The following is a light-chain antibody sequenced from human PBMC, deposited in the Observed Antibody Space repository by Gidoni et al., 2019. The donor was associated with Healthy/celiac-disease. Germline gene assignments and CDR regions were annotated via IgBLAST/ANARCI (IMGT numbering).Light chain of an antibody. CDR2: DAS. CDR3: QQRSSWPT. CDR1: QSVSSY. V-gene: IGKV3-11*01. Sequence: EIVLTQSPSTLSLSPGERATLSCRASQSVSSYLAWYQQKPGQAPTLLIYDASNRATGIPARFSGSGSGTDFTLTISSLEPEDFAVYYCQQRSSWPTFGGGTKVEIK. J-gene: IGKJ4*01.